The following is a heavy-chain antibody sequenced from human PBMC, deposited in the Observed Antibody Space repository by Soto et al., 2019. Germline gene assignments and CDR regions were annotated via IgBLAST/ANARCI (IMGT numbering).Heavy chain of an antibody. V-gene: IGHV4-34*01. Sequence: PSETLSLTCAVYGGSFSGYNWSWIRQPPGKGLEWIGEINHSGSTNYNPSLKSRVTISVDTSKNQFSLKLSSVTAADTAVYYCARGAGIAAAGMVDYYYGMDVWGQGTTVT. D-gene: IGHD6-13*01. J-gene: IGHJ6*02. CDR1: GGSFSGYN. CDR3: ARGAGIAAAGMVDYYYGMDV. CDR2: INHSGST.